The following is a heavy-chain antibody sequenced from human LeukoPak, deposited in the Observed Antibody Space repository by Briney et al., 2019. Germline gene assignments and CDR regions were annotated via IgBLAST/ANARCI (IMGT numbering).Heavy chain of an antibody. CDR1: GGSISSYY. CDR2: IYTSGST. J-gene: IGHJ4*02. CDR3: ARAEGYCSSTSCYPLGWYFDY. Sequence: SETLSLTCTVSGGSISSYYWNWIRQPAGKGLEWIGRIYTSGSTNYNPSLKSRVTISVDTSKNQFSLKLSSVTAADTAVYYCARAEGYCSSTSCYPLGWYFDYWGQGTLVTVSS. D-gene: IGHD2-2*01. V-gene: IGHV4-4*07.